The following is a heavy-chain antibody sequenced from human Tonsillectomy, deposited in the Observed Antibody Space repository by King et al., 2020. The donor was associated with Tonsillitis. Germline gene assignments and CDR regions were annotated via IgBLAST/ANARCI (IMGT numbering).Heavy chain of an antibody. CDR1: GSTFSSYA. V-gene: IGHV3-23*04. CDR2: ISGSGGST. D-gene: IGHD6-19*01. Sequence: VQLVESGGGLVQPGGYLRLSCAASGSTFSSYAMSWVRQAPGKGLAWVSGISGSGGSTYYADSVKDRFTISRDTPKTTLYLQMNRLRAEDTAVYYCAKGAPGIAEAGSGAFDYWGQGPLVTVSS. J-gene: IGHJ4*02. CDR3: AKGAPGIAEAGSGAFDY.